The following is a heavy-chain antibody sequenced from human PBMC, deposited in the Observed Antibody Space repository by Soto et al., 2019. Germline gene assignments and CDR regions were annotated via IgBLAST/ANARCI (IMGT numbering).Heavy chain of an antibody. V-gene: IGHV2-5*02. CDR3: AHAYTGGAWFQNWFDP. J-gene: IGHJ5*02. D-gene: IGHD6-19*01. CDR2: IYWDDDK. Sequence: QITLKESGPTVVKPTQTLTLTCTFSGFSLSTSGVSVGWIRQPPGKALEWLALIYWDDDKRYSPSLRSRLTIPKDTSKNQVVLTLTNMDPVDTATYYCAHAYTGGAWFQNWFDPWGQGTLVTVSS. CDR1: GFSLSTSGVS.